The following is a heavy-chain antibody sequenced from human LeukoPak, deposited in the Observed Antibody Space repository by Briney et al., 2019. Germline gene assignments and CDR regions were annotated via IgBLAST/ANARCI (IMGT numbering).Heavy chain of an antibody. Sequence: GASVKVSCKASGYTFTSYYMHWVRQAPGQGLEWMGWISAYNGNTNYAQKLQGRVTMTTDTSTSTAYMELRSLRSDDTAVYYCARTPGYSSGWYYFDYWGQGTLVTVSS. CDR1: GYTFTSYY. CDR3: ARTPGYSSGWYYFDY. CDR2: ISAYNGNT. V-gene: IGHV1-18*04. D-gene: IGHD6-19*01. J-gene: IGHJ4*02.